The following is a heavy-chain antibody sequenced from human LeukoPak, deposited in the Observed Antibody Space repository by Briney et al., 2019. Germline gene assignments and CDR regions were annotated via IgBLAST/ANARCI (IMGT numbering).Heavy chain of an antibody. D-gene: IGHD2-2*01. V-gene: IGHV3-53*01. J-gene: IGHJ4*02. Sequence: GGSLRLSCAASGFTFSIYTMHWVRQAPGKGLECVSVIYSGGSTYYADSVKGRFTVSRDNSKDTLYLQMNSLRAEDTAMYYCARGLGYCTSTTCLLPFDYWGQGTLVTVSS. CDR1: GFTFSIYT. CDR3: ARGLGYCTSTTCLLPFDY. CDR2: IYSGGST.